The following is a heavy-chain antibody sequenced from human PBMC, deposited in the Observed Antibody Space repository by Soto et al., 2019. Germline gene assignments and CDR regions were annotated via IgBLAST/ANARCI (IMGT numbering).Heavy chain of an antibody. V-gene: IGHV1-3*01. CDR2: INAANGNT. D-gene: IGHD3-22*01. CDR1: GYTFISYA. Sequence: QVQLVQSGAEVKKPGASVKVSCKASGYTFISYAMHWVRQAPGQRLEWMGWINAANGNTKYSQKFQGRVTITRDTSASTDYMELSSLRSEDTAVYYCARTSGYYFFDSWGQGTLVTVSS. CDR3: ARTSGYYFFDS. J-gene: IGHJ4*02.